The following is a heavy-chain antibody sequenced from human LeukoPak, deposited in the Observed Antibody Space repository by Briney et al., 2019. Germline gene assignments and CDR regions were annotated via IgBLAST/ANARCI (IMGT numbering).Heavy chain of an antibody. CDR1: GYTFTSYG. V-gene: IGHV1-18*01. Sequence: ASVKVSCKASGYTFTSYGISWVRQAPRQGLEWMGWISAYNGNTNYAQKLQGRVTMTTDTSTSTAYMELRSLRSDDTAVYYCARDRYDFPSYYYYYGMDVWGQGTTVTVSS. J-gene: IGHJ6*02. D-gene: IGHD5-12*01. CDR3: ARDRYDFPSYYYYYGMDV. CDR2: ISAYNGNT.